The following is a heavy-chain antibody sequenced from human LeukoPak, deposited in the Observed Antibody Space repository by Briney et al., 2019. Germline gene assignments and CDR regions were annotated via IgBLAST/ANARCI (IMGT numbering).Heavy chain of an antibody. CDR2: IIPIFGTA. D-gene: IGHD4-17*01. J-gene: IGHJ4*02. V-gene: IGHV1-69*05. Sequence: ASVKVSCKASGGTFSSYAISWVRQAPGQGLEWMGGIIPIFGTANYAQKFQDRVTITRDTSSSTAYMELSSLRSEDTALYYCARDGWVTTNFFDYWGQGTLVTVSS. CDR3: ARDGWVTTNFFDY. CDR1: GGTFSSYA.